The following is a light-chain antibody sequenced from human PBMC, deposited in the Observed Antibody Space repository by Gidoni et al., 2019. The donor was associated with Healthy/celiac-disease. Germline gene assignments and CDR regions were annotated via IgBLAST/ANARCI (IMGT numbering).Light chain of an antibody. CDR3: MIWHSSAWV. Sequence: QAVLTQPSSLSASTGASASLTCTLRSGINVGTYRIYWYQQKPGSPPQYLLRYTSGADKQRGSGVPSRFSGSKDASANAGTFLISGLQSEAEADCSCMIWHSSAWVFGGGTKLTVL. CDR1: SGINVGTYR. J-gene: IGLJ3*02. CDR2: YTSGADK. V-gene: IGLV5-45*02.